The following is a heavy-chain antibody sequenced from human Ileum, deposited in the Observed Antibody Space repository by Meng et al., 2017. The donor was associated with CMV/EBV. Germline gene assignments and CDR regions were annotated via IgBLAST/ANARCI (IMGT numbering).Heavy chain of an antibody. J-gene: IGHJ4*02. CDR1: GFSFSDFD. CDR3: ATKSGTTGY. D-gene: IGHD1-7*01. Sequence: LSLTCAASGFSFSDFDMNWVRQAPGKGLEWVSYIGSSTGAIYYADSVKGRFIISRDNAKNSLYLQMNSLRAEDTAVYYCATKSGTTGYWGQGTPVTVSS. CDR2: IGSSTGAI. V-gene: IGHV3-48*03.